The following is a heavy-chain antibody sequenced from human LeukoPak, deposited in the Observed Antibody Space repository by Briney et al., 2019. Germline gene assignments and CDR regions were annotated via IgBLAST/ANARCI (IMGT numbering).Heavy chain of an antibody. V-gene: IGHV1-69*05. CDR2: IIPIFGTA. D-gene: IGHD7-27*01. CDR3: ASQTGDLGVY. CDR1: GGTFSSYA. Sequence: SVKVSCKASGGTFSSYAISWVRQAPGQELEWMGGIIPIFGTANYAQKFQGRVTITTDESTSTAYMELSSLRSEDTAVYYCASQTGDLGVYWGQGTLVTVSS. J-gene: IGHJ4*02.